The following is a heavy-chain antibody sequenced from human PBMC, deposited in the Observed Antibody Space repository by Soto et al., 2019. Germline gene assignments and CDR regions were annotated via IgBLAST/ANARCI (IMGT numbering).Heavy chain of an antibody. Sequence: EVQLLESGGGLVQPGGSLRLSCAASGFTFSSYAMSWVRQAPGKGLEWVSAISGSGGSTYYADSVKGRFTISRDNSKNTRDLQRNSMRAEDTAVYYCARDYGDPGYFDYWGQGTLVTVSS. CDR3: ARDYGDPGYFDY. V-gene: IGHV3-23*01. CDR1: GFTFSSYA. D-gene: IGHD4-17*01. CDR2: ISGSGGST. J-gene: IGHJ4*02.